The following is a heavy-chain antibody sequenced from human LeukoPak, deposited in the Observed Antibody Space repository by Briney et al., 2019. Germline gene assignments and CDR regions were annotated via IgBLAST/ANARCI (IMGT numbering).Heavy chain of an antibody. CDR1: GGSISSYY. D-gene: IGHD4-23*01. CDR3: ARLKEDYGGNPGHFDY. J-gene: IGHJ4*02. V-gene: IGHV4-59*01. CDR2: IYYSGST. Sequence: SETLSLTCIVSGGSISSYYWSWIRQPPGKGLEWIGYIYYSGSTNYNPSLKSRATISVDTSKNQFSLKLSSVTAADTAVYYRARLKEDYGGNPGHFDYWGQGTLVTVSS.